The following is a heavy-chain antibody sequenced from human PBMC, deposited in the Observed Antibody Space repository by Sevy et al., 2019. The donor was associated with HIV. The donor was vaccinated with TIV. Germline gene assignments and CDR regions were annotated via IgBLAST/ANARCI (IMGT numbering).Heavy chain of an antibody. V-gene: IGHV3-7*01. CDR1: GFTFSSYW. CDR3: ARDYDSSGLMDY. CDR2: IKQDGSEK. J-gene: IGHJ4*02. D-gene: IGHD3-22*01. Sequence: GGSLRLSCAVYGFTFSSYWMSWVRQAPGKGLEWVANIKQDGSEKYYVDSVKGRFTISRDNAKNSLYLQMNSLGAEDTAMYYCARDYDSSGLMDYWGQGTLVTVSS.